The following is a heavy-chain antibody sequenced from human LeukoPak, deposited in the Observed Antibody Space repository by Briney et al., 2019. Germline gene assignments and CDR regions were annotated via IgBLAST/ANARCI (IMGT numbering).Heavy chain of an antibody. CDR2: ISSSGSTI. CDR3: AREYYDGSGYYSYFDY. D-gene: IGHD3-22*01. V-gene: IGHV3-11*01. CDR1: GFTFSDYY. Sequence: PGGSLRLSCAASGFTFSDYYMSWIRQAPGKGLEWVSYISSSGSTIYYADSVKGRFTISRDNAKNSLYLQMNSLRAEDTAVYYCAREYYDGSGYYSYFDYWGQGTLVTVSS. J-gene: IGHJ4*02.